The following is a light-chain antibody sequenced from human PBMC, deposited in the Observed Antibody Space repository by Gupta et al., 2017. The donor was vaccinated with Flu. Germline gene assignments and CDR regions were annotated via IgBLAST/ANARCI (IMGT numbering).Light chain of an antibody. J-gene: IGLJ2*01. CDR3: HRWERAADHGV. CDR2: DDK. V-gene: IGLV3-21*02. Sequence: GEADTRTGLKDKIGSNDVHWYQQRPGQAPVLFVYDDKRRYSGIAERFSGSIYGYTATVTIGRVEGEDEADYYCHRWERAADHGVFGGGTKLTV. CDR1: KIGSND.